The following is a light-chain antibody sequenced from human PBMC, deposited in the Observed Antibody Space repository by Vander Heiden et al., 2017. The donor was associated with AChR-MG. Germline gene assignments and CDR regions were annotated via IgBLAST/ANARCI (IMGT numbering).Light chain of an antibody. CDR2: DVT. Sequence: QSALTQPAYVSGSPGQSITDSCTGTSSDVGGYNYVSWYQQYPGKAPKVMIYDVTKRPSGVSYRFSGSKSGNTASLTISGLQPEDEADYYCTSFTGSSTLVFGGGTKVTGL. J-gene: IGLJ2*01. CDR1: SSDVGGYNY. CDR3: TSFTGSSTLV. V-gene: IGLV2-14*01.